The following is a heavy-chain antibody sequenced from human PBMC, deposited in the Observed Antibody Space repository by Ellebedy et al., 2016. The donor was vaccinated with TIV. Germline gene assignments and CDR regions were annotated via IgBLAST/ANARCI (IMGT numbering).Heavy chain of an antibody. V-gene: IGHV1-18*01. CDR1: GYTFTNFG. CDR2: VSPYNGNT. Sequence: ASVKVSXXASGYTFTNFGISWVRQAPGQGLEWMGWVSPYNGNTNYAQKFQARDTMTTDTSTSTAYMELRSLRSDDTALYFCARDSDYGGVTNHWYFNLWGRGTLVTVSS. D-gene: IGHD4-23*01. CDR3: ARDSDYGGVTNHWYFNL. J-gene: IGHJ2*01.